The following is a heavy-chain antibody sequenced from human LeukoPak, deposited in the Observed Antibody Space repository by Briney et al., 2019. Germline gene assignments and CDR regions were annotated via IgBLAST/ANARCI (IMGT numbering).Heavy chain of an antibody. CDR1: GFIFSDFY. D-gene: IGHD1-26*01. CDR2: INQDGSAE. CDR3: ARSVGASNNYFYYGMDV. J-gene: IGHJ6*02. V-gene: IGHV3-7*01. Sequence: GGSLRLSCEASGFIFSDFYMTWVRQAPGTGLEWVATINQDGSAEYYVDSVKGRFTMSRDNAKNSVYLQMDSLRAEETALCYCARSVGASNNYFYYGMDVWGQGTTVTVSS.